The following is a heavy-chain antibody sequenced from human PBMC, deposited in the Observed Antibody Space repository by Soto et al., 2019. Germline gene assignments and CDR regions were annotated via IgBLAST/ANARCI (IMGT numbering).Heavy chain of an antibody. V-gene: IGHV3-23*01. J-gene: IGHJ4*02. CDR2: ISSSSSST. CDR1: GFTFSSYS. CDR3: AKDRATLGRYYFDY. Sequence: GGSLILSCAASGFTFSSYSMNWVRQAPGKGLEWVSAISSSSSSTYYVDSVKGRFTISRDNSKNTLYLQMNSLRAEDTAVYYCAKDRATLGRYYFDYWGQGTLVTVSS.